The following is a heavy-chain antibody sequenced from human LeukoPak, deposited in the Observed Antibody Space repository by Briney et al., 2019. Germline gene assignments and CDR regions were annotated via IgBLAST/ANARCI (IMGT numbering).Heavy chain of an antibody. D-gene: IGHD1-1*01. CDR2: IYYSGST. V-gene: IGHV4-59*01. Sequence: SETLSLTCTVSGASISSYYWSWIRQPPGKGLEWIGYIYYSGSTKYNPSLTSRVTISVDTSKNQFSLKLSSVTAADTAIYYCARLMAPVGKRSTPFNYWGQGTLVTVSS. CDR3: ARLMAPVGKRSTPFNY. CDR1: GASISSYY. J-gene: IGHJ4*02.